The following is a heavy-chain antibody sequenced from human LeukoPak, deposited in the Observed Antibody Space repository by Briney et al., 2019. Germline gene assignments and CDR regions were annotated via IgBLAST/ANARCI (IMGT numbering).Heavy chain of an antibody. V-gene: IGHV1-8*01. D-gene: IGHD6-13*01. CDR1: GYTLTSYD. Sequence: ASVKVSCKASGYTLTSYDINWVRQATGQGLKWMGWMNPNSGNTGYAQKFQGRVTMTRNTSISTAYMELSSLRSEDTAVYYCARKRIIAGRFGYFQHWGQGTLVTVSS. J-gene: IGHJ1*01. CDR3: ARKRIIAGRFGYFQH. CDR2: MNPNSGNT.